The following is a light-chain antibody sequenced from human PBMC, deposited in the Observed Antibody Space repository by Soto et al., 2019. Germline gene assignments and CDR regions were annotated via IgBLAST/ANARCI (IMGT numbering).Light chain of an antibody. J-gene: IGKJ1*01. CDR1: QSVAIN. Sequence: ETVMTQSPVTLSVSPGERATLSCRASQSVAINLAWYQQRPGQAPRLLIYGASTRATGIPARFSGSGSGTEFTLTISSLQSEDFAVYYCQQYGSSPQTFGQGTKVEIK. CDR2: GAS. V-gene: IGKV3-15*01. CDR3: QQYGSSPQT.